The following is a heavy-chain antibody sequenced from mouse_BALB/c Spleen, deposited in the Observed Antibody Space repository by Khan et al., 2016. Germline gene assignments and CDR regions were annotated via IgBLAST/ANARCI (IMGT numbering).Heavy chain of an antibody. V-gene: IGHV1S56*01. CDR1: GYTFTNYY. D-gene: IGHD2-4*01. CDR3: ARNYDYDDYAMDY. J-gene: IGHJ4*01. CDR2: IYPGNVNT. Sequence: QVQLQQSGPELVKPGASVRVSCKASGYTFTNYYIYWVKQRPGQGLEWIGWIYPGNVNTKYNEKFRGKATLTADTSSSTAYMQLSSLTSEDSAVFVCARNYDYDDYAMDYWGQGTSVTVSS.